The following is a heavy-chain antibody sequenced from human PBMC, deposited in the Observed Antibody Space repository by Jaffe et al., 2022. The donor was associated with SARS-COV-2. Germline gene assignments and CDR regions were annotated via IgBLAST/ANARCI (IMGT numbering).Heavy chain of an antibody. J-gene: IGHJ4*02. V-gene: IGHV3-48*03. CDR2: ISSSGSTI. CDR1: GFTFSSYE. CDR3: ATVSPAYCGGDCPRHFAFDY. Sequence: EVQLVESGGGLVQPGGSLRLSCAASGFTFSSYEMNWVRQAPGKGLEWVSYISSSGSTIYYADSVKGRFTISRDNAKNSLYLQMNSLRAEDTAVYYCATVSPAYCGGDCPRHFAFDYWGQGTLVTVSS. D-gene: IGHD2-21*02.